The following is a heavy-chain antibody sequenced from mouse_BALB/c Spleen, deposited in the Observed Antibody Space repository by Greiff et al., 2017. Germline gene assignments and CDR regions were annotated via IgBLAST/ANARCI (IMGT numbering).Heavy chain of an antibody. J-gene: IGHJ4*01. CDR2: IYPGNSDT. D-gene: IGHD2-1*01. Sequence: SGTVLARPGASVKLSCKASGYTFTSYWMHWVKQRPGQGLAWIGAIYPGNSDTSYNQKFKGKAKLTAVTSTSTAYMALSSLTNEDSAVYYCTAYGNYAAMDYWGQGTSVTVSS. CDR1: GYTFTSYW. CDR3: TAYGNYAAMDY. V-gene: IGHV1-5*01.